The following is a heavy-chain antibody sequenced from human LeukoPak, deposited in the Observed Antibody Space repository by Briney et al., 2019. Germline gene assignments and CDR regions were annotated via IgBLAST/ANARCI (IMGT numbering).Heavy chain of an antibody. CDR1: GYTFTSYD. J-gene: IGHJ4*02. Sequence: GASVNVSCKASGYTFTSYDINWVRQATGQGLEWMGWMNPNSGNTGYAQKFQGRVTMTRNTSISTAYMELSSLRSEDTAVYYCARGLVVAATPSYWGQGTLVTVSS. CDR2: MNPNSGNT. CDR3: ARGLVVAATPSY. V-gene: IGHV1-8*01. D-gene: IGHD2-15*01.